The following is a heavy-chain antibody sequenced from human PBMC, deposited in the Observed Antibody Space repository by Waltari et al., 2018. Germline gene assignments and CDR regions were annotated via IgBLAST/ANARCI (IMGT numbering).Heavy chain of an antibody. J-gene: IGHJ3*02. D-gene: IGHD6-19*01. Sequence: QVQLVQSGAEVKKPGASVKVSCKVSGYTLTKLSIHWGRQAPGKGLEWMGSFDPEDGETIYAQKFQGRVTMTEDTSTDTAYMEVSSLRSEDTAVYYCATEAQWLFSFSTGAFDIWGQGTMVTVSS. CDR2: FDPEDGET. V-gene: IGHV1-24*01. CDR1: GYTLTKLS. CDR3: ATEAQWLFSFSTGAFDI.